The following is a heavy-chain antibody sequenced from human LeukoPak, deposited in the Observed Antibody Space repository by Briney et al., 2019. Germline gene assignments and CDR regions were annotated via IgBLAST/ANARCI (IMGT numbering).Heavy chain of an antibody. V-gene: IGHV1-18*01. CDR3: ARDARRGIAVAGKGDWFDP. J-gene: IGHJ5*02. CDR1: GYTFTSYG. D-gene: IGHD6-19*01. CDR2: ISAYNGNT. Sequence: ASVKVSCKASGYTFTSYGISWVRQAPGQGLEWMGWISAYNGNTNYAQKLQGRVTMTTDTSTSTAYMELRSLRSDDTAVYYCARDARRGIAVAGKGDWFDPWGQGTLVTVSS.